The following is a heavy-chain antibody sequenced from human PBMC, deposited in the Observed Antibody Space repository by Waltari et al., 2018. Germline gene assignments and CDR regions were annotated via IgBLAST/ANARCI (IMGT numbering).Heavy chain of an antibody. V-gene: IGHV3-21*01. Sequence: EVQLVESGGGLVKPGGSLRLSCAASGFTFSSYSMTWFRQAPGKGLEWVSSISSSSSYIYYADSVKGRFTISRDNANNSLYLQMNSLRAEDTAVYYCARDAHLLFDYWGQGTLVTVSS. CDR1: GFTFSSYS. CDR3: ARDAHLLFDY. CDR2: ISSSSSYI. J-gene: IGHJ4*02.